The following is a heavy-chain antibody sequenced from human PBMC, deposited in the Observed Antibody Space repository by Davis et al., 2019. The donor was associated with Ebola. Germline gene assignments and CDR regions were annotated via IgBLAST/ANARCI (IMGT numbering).Heavy chain of an antibody. V-gene: IGHV1-18*04. J-gene: IGHJ6*03. CDR3: ARQQLGPRFGSYYYYMDV. CDR2: INPNSGNT. CDR1: GYTFTGYY. D-gene: IGHD6-6*01. Sequence: ASVKVSCKASGYTFTGYYMHWVRQAPGQGLEWMGWINPNSGNTNYAQKLQGRVTMTTDTSTSTAYMELRSLRSDDTAVYYCARQQLGPRFGSYYYYMDVWGKGTTVTVSS.